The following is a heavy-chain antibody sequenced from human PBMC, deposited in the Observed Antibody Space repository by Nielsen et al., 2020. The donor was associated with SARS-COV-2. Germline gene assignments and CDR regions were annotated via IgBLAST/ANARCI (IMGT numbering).Heavy chain of an antibody. CDR2: INPNSGGP. Sequence: ASMKVSCKASGYPFSSVYIYWVRQAPGQGLEWMGRINPNSGGPNYAQKFQGRVTMTWDTSISTAYMELSGLKSDDTAVFYCAGSGSGWYNFDSWGQGTLVTVSS. D-gene: IGHD6-19*01. CDR3: AGSGSGWYNFDS. V-gene: IGHV1-2*06. J-gene: IGHJ4*02. CDR1: GYPFSSVY.